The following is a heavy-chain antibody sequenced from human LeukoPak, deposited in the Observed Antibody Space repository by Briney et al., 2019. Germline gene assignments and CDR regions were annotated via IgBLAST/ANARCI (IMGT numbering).Heavy chain of an antibody. CDR3: ANFNTFVRGGDYYYYGMDV. Sequence: GGSLRLSCAASGFTFSSYAMSWVRPAPGRGLEWVSVISASGGTTYYADSVKGRFTISRDNSKNTLYLQMKSLRAEDTAVYYCANFNTFVRGGDYYYYGMDVWGKGTTVTVSS. J-gene: IGHJ6*04. D-gene: IGHD3-10*01. V-gene: IGHV3-23*01. CDR2: ISASGGTT. CDR1: GFTFSSYA.